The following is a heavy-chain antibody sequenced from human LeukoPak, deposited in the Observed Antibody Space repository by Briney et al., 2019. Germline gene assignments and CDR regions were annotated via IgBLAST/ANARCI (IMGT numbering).Heavy chain of an antibody. CDR1: GFNLSPYE. J-gene: IGHJ4*02. CDR2: ISSGGETM. CDR3: ARVVSSVDY. D-gene: IGHD6-19*01. V-gene: IGHV3-48*03. Sequence: GGSLRLSCAASGFNLSPYEMNWVRQAPGKGLEWVSYISSGGETMYYADSVKGRFTISRDNAKNSLYLQMNSLRVEDTAVYYCARVVSSVDYWGQGTLVTVSS.